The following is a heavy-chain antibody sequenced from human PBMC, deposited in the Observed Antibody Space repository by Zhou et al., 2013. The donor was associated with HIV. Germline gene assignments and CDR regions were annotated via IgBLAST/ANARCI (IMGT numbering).Heavy chain of an antibody. V-gene: IGHV1-69*05. D-gene: IGHD3-9*01. CDR2: IIPIFEAA. CDR3: ARAQGDILTEGYFDY. J-gene: IGHJ4*02. CDR1: GGTFSNYA. Sequence: QVQLVQSGAEVKKPGSSVKVSCKASGGTFSNYAISWVRQAPGQGLEWMGGIIPIFEAASYAQKFQDRLTITTDESTTTAYMDLSSLRSEDTAIYYCARAQGDILTEGYFDYWGQGTRVTVS.